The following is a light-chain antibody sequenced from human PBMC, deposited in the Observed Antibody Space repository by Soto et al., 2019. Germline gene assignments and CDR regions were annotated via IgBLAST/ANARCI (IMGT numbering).Light chain of an antibody. J-gene: IGLJ2*01. CDR1: SSDVGGYNY. CDR2: EVS. V-gene: IGLV2-8*01. CDR3: SSYAGSNNLKV. Sequence: QSALTQPPSASGSPGQSVTISCTGTSSDVGGYNYVSWYQQHPGKAPKHMIYEVSKRPSGVPDRFSGSKSGNTASLTVSGLQAEDEDDYYCSSYAGSNNLKVFGGGTKLTVL.